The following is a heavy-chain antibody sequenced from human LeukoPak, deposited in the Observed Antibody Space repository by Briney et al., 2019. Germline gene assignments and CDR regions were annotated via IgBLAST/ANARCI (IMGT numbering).Heavy chain of an antibody. D-gene: IGHD5-18*01. Sequence: SKTLSLTCTVSGGSISSYYWSWIRQPPGKGLEWIGYIYYSGSTNYNPSLKSRVTISVDTSKNQFSLKLSSETAADTAVYYCARDTGYSYGLDAFDIWGQGTMVTVSS. CDR2: IYYSGST. CDR1: GGSISSYY. CDR3: ARDTGYSYGLDAFDI. J-gene: IGHJ3*02. V-gene: IGHV4-59*01.